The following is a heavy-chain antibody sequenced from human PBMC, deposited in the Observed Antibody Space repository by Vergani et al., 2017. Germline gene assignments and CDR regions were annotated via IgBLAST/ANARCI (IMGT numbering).Heavy chain of an antibody. D-gene: IGHD6-13*01. CDR1: GGSISSYY. CDR3: ASAYSSSWYPY. J-gene: IGHJ4*02. CDR2: IYYSVST. V-gene: IGHV4-59*01. Sequence: QVQLQESGPGLVKPSETLSLTCTVSGGSISSYYWSWIRQPPGKGLEWIGYIYYSVSTNHNPPLKSRVTISVDTSKNQFPLKLSSVAAADTAVYYCASAYSSSWYPYWGQGTLVTVSS.